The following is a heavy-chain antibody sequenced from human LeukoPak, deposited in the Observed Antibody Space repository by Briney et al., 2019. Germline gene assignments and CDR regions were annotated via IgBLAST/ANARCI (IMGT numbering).Heavy chain of an antibody. Sequence: ASVKVSCKASGYTLSNYDINWVRQATGQGLEWLGWINPKSGRTGYAQKFQDRITITRNTSISTAYMELSSLGSGDTAVYFCARETPSRFFDYWGQGTLVTVSS. J-gene: IGHJ4*02. CDR2: INPKSGRT. D-gene: IGHD4-23*01. CDR1: GYTLSNYD. V-gene: IGHV1-8*01. CDR3: ARETPSRFFDY.